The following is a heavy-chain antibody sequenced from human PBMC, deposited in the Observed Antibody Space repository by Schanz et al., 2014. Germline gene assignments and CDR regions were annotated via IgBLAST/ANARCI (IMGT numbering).Heavy chain of an antibody. Sequence: VQLEQSGAEVKKPGSSVKVSCKASGGTFSSFGINWVRQAPGQGLEWMGWITAYNGDTNYALKLQGRVTMTTDTSTGTAYMELRSLRSDDTAVYYCARDHVATTDYDYFFYYLDVWATGITVIVSS. CDR1: GGTFSSFG. V-gene: IGHV1-18*01. J-gene: IGHJ6*03. CDR2: ITAYNGDT. CDR3: ARDHVATTDYDYFFYYLDV. D-gene: IGHD1-1*01.